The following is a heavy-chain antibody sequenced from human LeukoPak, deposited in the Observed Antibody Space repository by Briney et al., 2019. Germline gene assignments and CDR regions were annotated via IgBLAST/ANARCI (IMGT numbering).Heavy chain of an antibody. D-gene: IGHD6-6*01. V-gene: IGHV4-38-2*02. CDR3: ARDLRYSSSSVRADVNDY. J-gene: IGHJ4*02. Sequence: PSETLSLTCTVSGYSISSGYYWGWIRPPPGKGLEWIGSIYHSGSTYYNPSLKSRVTISVDTSKNQFPLKLSSVTAADTAVYYCARDLRYSSSSVRADVNDYWGQGTLVTVSS. CDR2: IYHSGST. CDR1: GYSISSGYY.